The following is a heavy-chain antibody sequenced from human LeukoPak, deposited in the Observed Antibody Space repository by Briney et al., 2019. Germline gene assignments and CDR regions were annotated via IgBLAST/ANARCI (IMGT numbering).Heavy chain of an antibody. CDR1: GVTLSTYA. CDR2: ISSSGSGDNT. J-gene: IGHJ4*02. Sequence: GGSLRLSCAASGVTLSTYAMSWARQAPGKGLEWVSGISSSGSGDNTYYADSVKGRFTISRDSSKNTLFLHMNTLRAEDTAIYYCAKDTSTGWYSSTPLPGDYWGQGTLVTVSS. V-gene: IGHV3-23*01. D-gene: IGHD6-13*01. CDR3: AKDTSTGWYSSTPLPGDY.